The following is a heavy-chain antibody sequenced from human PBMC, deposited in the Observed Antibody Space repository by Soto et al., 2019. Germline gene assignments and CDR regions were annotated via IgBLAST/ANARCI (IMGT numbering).Heavy chain of an antibody. V-gene: IGHV4-31*03. Sequence: SETLSLTCTVSGGSIISGGYYCIWIRQHPWKGLEWIGYIYYSGSTYYNPSLKSRVTISVDTSKNQFSLKLSSVTAADTAVYYCARDFYCSGGSCYSGAPTWGQGTLVTVSS. CDR2: IYYSGST. J-gene: IGHJ5*02. CDR3: ARDFYCSGGSCYSGAPT. CDR1: GGSIISGGYY. D-gene: IGHD2-15*01.